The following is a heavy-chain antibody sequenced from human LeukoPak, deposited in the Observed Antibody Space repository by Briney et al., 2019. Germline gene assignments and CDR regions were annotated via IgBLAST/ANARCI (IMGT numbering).Heavy chain of an antibody. CDR2: ISGSGGST. J-gene: IGHJ2*01. D-gene: IGHD3-22*01. CDR1: GFTFSSYG. Sequence: GGSLRLSCAASGFTFSSYGMSWVRQAPGKGLEWVSAISGSGGSTYYADSVKGRFTISRDNSKNTLYLQMNSLRAEDTAVYYCAKVYYDSSGYYYHWYFDLWGRGTLVTVSS. CDR3: AKVYYDSSGYYYHWYFDL. V-gene: IGHV3-23*01.